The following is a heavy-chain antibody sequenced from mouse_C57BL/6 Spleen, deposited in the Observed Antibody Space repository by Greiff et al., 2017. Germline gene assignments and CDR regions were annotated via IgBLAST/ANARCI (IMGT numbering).Heavy chain of an antibody. J-gene: IGHJ2*01. D-gene: IGHD2-4*01. Sequence: QVQLQQSGAELVRPGTSVKVSCKASGYAFTNYLIEWVKQRPGQGLEWIGVINPGSGGTNYNEKFKGTATLTADKSSSTAYMQLSSLTSEDSAVYFCAREDTMITSGYFDYWGQGTTLTVSS. V-gene: IGHV1-54*01. CDR1: GYAFTNYL. CDR3: AREDTMITSGYFDY. CDR2: INPGSGGT.